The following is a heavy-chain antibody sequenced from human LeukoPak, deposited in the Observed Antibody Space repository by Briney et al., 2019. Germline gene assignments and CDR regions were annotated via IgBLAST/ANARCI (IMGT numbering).Heavy chain of an antibody. J-gene: IGHJ1*01. CDR2: IYYSGST. D-gene: IGHD6-13*01. CDR3: AREEAAGDEYFQH. V-gene: IGHV4-39*07. CDR1: GGSISSSSYY. Sequence: PSETLXLTCTVSGGSISSSSYYWGWIRQPPGKGLEWIGSIYYSGSTNYNPSLKSRVTISVDTSKNQFSLKLSSVTAADTAVYYCAREEAAGDEYFQHWGQGTLVTVSS.